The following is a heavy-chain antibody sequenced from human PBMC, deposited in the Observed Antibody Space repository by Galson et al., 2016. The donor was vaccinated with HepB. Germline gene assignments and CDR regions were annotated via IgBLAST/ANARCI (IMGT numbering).Heavy chain of an antibody. D-gene: IGHD1-26*01. CDR2: IFVYNGHT. J-gene: IGHJ3*02. V-gene: IGHV1-18*01. CDR1: GYTFTTYG. CDR3: ARDSEPFLSWEAFDI. Sequence: SVKVSCKASGYTFTTYGISWVRQAPGQGLEWMGWIFVYNGHTNFAQNLQDRLTMTSDTSTSTAYMELRSLRFDDTAVYYCARDSEPFLSWEAFDIWGQGTMVTVSS.